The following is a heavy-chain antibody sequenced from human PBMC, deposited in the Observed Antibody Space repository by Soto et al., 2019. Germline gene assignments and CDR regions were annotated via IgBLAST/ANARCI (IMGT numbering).Heavy chain of an antibody. J-gene: IGHJ6*02. D-gene: IGHD4-4*01. V-gene: IGHV4-34*01. CDR2: INHSGST. CDR1: GGSFIGYY. Sequence: SETLSLTCAVYGGSFIGYYWSWMRQPPGKGLEWIGEINHSGSTNYNPSLKSRVTISVDTSKNQFSLSLRSATAADTAVYYCARGRKEWADYSLSFDYYGLDVWGQGTLVTVSS. CDR3: ARGRKEWADYSLSFDYYGLDV.